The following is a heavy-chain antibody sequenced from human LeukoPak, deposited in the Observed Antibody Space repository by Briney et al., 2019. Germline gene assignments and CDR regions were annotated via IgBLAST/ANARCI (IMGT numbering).Heavy chain of an antibody. D-gene: IGHD2-21*01. V-gene: IGHV3-23*01. CDR3: AKVQRDIVVVIAIFSFDY. J-gene: IGHJ4*02. Sequence: GGSLRLSCAASGFTFSNYAMSWVRQAPGKGLEWVSVISGNGGRPHYADSVKGRFTISRDNSKNTLYLQMTNLRVEDTAVYYCAKVQRDIVVVIAIFSFDYWGQGTLVTVSS. CDR1: GFTFSNYA. CDR2: ISGNGGRP.